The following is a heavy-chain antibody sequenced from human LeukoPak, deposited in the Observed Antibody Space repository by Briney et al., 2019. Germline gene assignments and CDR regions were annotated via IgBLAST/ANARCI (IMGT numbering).Heavy chain of an antibody. J-gene: IGHJ6*02. Sequence: PGGSLRLSCAASGFTFSSYEMNWVRQAPGKGLEWDSYISSSGSTIYYADSVKGRFTISRDNAKNSLYLQMNSLRAEDTAVYYCARDLGYYDSSGYYYGSSYYYYYYGMDVWGQGTTVTVSS. CDR3: ARDLGYYDSSGYYYGSSYYYYYYGMDV. CDR2: ISSSGSTI. V-gene: IGHV3-48*03. D-gene: IGHD3-22*01. CDR1: GFTFSSYE.